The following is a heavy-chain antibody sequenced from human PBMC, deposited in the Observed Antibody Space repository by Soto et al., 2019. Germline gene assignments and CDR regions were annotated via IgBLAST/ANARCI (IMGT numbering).Heavy chain of an antibody. V-gene: IGHV4-39*07. Sequence: SETLSLTCTVSGGSISSSSYYWGWIRQPPGKGLEWIGSIYYSGSTYYNPSLKSRVTISVDTSKNQFSLKLSSVTAADTAVYYCARSVILTGGSYKGLIRLHYFDTWGPGTLVT. CDR1: GGSISSSSYY. CDR3: ARSVILTGGSYKGLIRLHYFDT. D-gene: IGHD3-9*01. CDR2: IYYSGST. J-gene: IGHJ4*02.